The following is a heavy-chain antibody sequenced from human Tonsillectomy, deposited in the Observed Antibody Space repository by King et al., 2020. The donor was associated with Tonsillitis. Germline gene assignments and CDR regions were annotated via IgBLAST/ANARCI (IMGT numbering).Heavy chain of an antibody. CDR3: AKGIAAAGDSYYSYGMDV. Sequence: QVQLVESGGGVVQPGRSLRLSCAASGFSFRNYGIHWVRQAPGKGLEWVAIIPYDGSNKYYADSVKGRFTVSRDNSKNTLYLQMNSLRVEDTAVYYCAKGIAAAGDSYYSYGMDVWGQGTAVTVSS. CDR1: GFSFRNYG. CDR2: IPYDGSNK. V-gene: IGHV3-30*18. J-gene: IGHJ6*02. D-gene: IGHD6-13*01.